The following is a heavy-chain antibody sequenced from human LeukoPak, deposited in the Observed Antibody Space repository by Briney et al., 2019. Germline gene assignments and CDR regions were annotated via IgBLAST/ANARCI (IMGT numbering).Heavy chain of an antibody. J-gene: IGHJ4*02. V-gene: IGHV3-23*01. CDR2: ISGSGGST. D-gene: IGHD2-15*01. Sequence: GGSLRLSCAASGFTFSSYAMSWVRQAPGKGLEWVSAISGSGGSTYYADSVKGRFTISRDNSKNTLYLQMNSLRAEDTAVYYCAKDTAVVVVAATRGFDYWGQGTLVTVSS. CDR1: GFTFSSYA. CDR3: AKDTAVVVVAATRGFDY.